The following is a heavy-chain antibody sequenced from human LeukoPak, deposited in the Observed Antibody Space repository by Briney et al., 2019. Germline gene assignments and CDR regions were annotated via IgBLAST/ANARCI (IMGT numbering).Heavy chain of an antibody. D-gene: IGHD3-10*01. CDR2: IYSGGST. Sequence: GESLRLSCAASGFTVSSNYMSWVRQAPGKGLEWVSVIYSGGSTYYADSVKGRFTISRDNSKNTLYLQMNSLRAEDTAVYYCRIEAYYGSGSRFDPWGQGTLVTVSS. CDR3: RIEAYYGSGSRFDP. CDR1: GFTVSSNY. V-gene: IGHV3-53*01. J-gene: IGHJ5*02.